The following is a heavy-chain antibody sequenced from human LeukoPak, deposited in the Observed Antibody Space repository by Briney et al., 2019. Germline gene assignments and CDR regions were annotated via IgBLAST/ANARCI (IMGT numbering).Heavy chain of an antibody. D-gene: IGHD4-17*01. Sequence: ASVKVSCKASGGTFSSYAISWVRQAPRQGLEWVGGIIPIFGTANYAQKFQGRVTITADESTSTAYMELSSLRSEDTAVYYCARLDYGDQSAPVVINAFDIWGQGTMVTVSS. CDR3: ARLDYGDQSAPVVINAFDI. CDR2: IIPIFGTA. J-gene: IGHJ3*02. CDR1: GGTFSSYA. V-gene: IGHV1-69*13.